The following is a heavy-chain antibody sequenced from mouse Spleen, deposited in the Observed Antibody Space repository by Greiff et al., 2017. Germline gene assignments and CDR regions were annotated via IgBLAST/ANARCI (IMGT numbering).Heavy chain of an antibody. D-gene: IGHD2-12*01. CDR1: GYAFSSYW. CDR3: ARLRREEWFAY. Sequence: QVQLKQSGAELVKPGASVKISCKASGYAFSSYWMNWVKQRPGKGLEWIGQIYPGDGDTNYNGKFKGKATLTADKSSSTAYMQLSSLTSEDSAVYFCARLRREEWFAYWGQGTLVTVSA. CDR2: IYPGDGDT. J-gene: IGHJ3*01. V-gene: IGHV1-80*01.